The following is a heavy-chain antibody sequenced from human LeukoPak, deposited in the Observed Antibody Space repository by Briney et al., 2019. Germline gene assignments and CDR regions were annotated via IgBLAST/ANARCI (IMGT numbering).Heavy chain of an antibody. CDR1: GFTFSSTW. CDR3: ARDRRTILDY. Sequence: KPGGSLRLSCAASGFTFSSTWMSWVRQAPGKGLEWVGRIKRNIDGGTTDYAAPVNGRFTISRDDSKNTLYLQMNSLRAEDTAVYYCARDRRTILDYWGQGTLVTVSS. D-gene: IGHD1-7*01. V-gene: IGHV3-15*01. CDR2: IKRNIDGGTT. J-gene: IGHJ4*02.